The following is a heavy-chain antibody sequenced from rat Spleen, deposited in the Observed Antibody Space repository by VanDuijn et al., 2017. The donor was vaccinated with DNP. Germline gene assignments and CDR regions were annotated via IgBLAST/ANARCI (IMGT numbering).Heavy chain of an antibody. J-gene: IGHJ2*01. V-gene: IGHV2-6*01. D-gene: IGHD1-12*02. CDR1: GFSLTNYS. Sequence: QVQLKESGPGLVQPSQTLSLTCTVSGFSLTNYSVAWIRQPPAKGLEWIAAMSNGGNTYFNSALRSRLSISRDTSKSQVFLKMNSLHTEETAMYFCARSDYSDGGYYYGYFDYWGQGVMVTVSS. CDR3: ARSDYSDGGYYYGYFDY. CDR2: MSNGGNT.